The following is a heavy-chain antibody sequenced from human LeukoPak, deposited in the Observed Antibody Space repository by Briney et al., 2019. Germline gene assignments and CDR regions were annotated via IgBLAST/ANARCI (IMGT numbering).Heavy chain of an antibody. CDR3: ARDRVLPDYYDSSGYYFDY. CDR1: GFTFSSYW. J-gene: IGHJ4*02. CDR2: IKQDGSEK. Sequence: GGSLRLSCAASGFTFSSYWMSWVRQAPGKGLEWVANIKQDGSEKYYVDSVKGRFTISRDNAKNSLYLQMNSLRAEDTAVYYCARDRVLPDYYDSSGYYFDYWGQGTLVTVSS. D-gene: IGHD3-22*01. V-gene: IGHV3-7*01.